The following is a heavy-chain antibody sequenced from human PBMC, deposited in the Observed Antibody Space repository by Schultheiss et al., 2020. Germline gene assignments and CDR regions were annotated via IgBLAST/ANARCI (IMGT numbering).Heavy chain of an antibody. D-gene: IGHD3-3*01. CDR1: GGSFNSAGYY. CDR3: SRDGITIFGVVTGGMDV. J-gene: IGHJ6*02. Sequence: SETLSLTCTVSGGSFNSAGYYWSWIRQHPGKGLEWIGYIYYSGSSYYNPSLKSRVTLSVDTSKNQFSLKLSSVTAADTAVYYCSRDGITIFGVVTGGMDVWGQGTTVTVSS. CDR2: IYYSGSS. V-gene: IGHV4-31*03.